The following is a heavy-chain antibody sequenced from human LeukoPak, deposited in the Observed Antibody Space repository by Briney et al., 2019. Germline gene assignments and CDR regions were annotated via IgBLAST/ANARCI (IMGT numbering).Heavy chain of an antibody. CDR3: ARDRVLRFLEWLPRNDYYYYYMDV. V-gene: IGHV1-18*01. CDR2: ISAYNGNT. Sequence: ASVKVSCKASDYTFTSYGISWVRQAPGQGLEWMGWISAYNGNTNYAQKLQGRVTMTTDTSTSTAYMELRSLRSDDTAVYYCARDRVLRFLEWLPRNDYYYYYMDVWGKGTTVTVSS. CDR1: DYTFTSYG. J-gene: IGHJ6*03. D-gene: IGHD3-3*01.